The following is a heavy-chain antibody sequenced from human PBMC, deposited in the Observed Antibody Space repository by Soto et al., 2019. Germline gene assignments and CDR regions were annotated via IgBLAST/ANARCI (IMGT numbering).Heavy chain of an antibody. CDR3: ARLLGYCISTSCRHYYYYGMDV. D-gene: IGHD2-2*01. J-gene: IGHJ6*02. CDR1: GGSFSGYY. CDR2: INHSGST. V-gene: IGHV4-34*01. Sequence: PSETLSLTCAVYGGSFSGYYWSWIRQPPGKGLEWIGEINHSGSTNYNPSLKSRVTISVDTSKNQFSLKLSSVTAADTAVYYCARLLGYCISTSCRHYYYYGMDVWGQGTTVTVSS.